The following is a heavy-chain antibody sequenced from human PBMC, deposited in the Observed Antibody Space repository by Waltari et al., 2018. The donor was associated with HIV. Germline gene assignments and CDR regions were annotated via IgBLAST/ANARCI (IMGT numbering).Heavy chain of an antibody. V-gene: IGHV3-33*01. CDR3: ARVPFASSWSADSFDV. CDR1: GFRVSDYG. J-gene: IGHJ3*01. CDR2: IWYDGSKK. Sequence: VQLEESGGGVVQPGRSRRRSCAASGFRVSDYGMHWVRQAPGKGLQWVAVIWYDGSKKEYSDSVKGRFTISKDNSKNTLFLQMNSLRVDDTAVYFCARVPFASSWSADSFDVWGPGTRITVSS. D-gene: IGHD6-13*01.